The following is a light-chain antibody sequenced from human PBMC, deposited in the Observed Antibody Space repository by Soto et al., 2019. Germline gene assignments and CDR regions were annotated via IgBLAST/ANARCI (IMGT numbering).Light chain of an antibody. V-gene: IGKV3-11*01. CDR3: QQRSDWPFLT. CDR1: QSVSGY. J-gene: IGKJ4*01. CDR2: DAS. Sequence: EIVMTQSPVTLSVSPGERATLSCRASQSVSGYLAWYQQKPGQAPRLLIYDASIRATGIPARFRGSGFGTDFTLTISSLEPEDFAVYYCQQRSDWPFLTFGGGTKVDIK.